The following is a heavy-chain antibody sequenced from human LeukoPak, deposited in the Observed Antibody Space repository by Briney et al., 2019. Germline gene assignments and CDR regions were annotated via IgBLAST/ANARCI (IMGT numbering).Heavy chain of an antibody. CDR2: ISSSGDST. V-gene: IGHV3-23*01. CDR1: GFTFSSYA. Sequence: GGSLRLSCAASGFTFSSYAISWVRQAPGKGLEWVSAISSSGDSTYYADSVKGRLTISRDISKNTLYLQMSSLRAEDTAVYYCAKTLGGSGWPTFDSWGQGTLVTVSS. J-gene: IGHJ4*02. CDR3: AKTLGGSGWPTFDS. D-gene: IGHD6-19*01.